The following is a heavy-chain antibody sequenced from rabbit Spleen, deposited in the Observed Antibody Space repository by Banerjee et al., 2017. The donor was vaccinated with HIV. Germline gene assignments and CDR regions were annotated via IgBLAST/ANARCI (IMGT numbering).Heavy chain of an antibody. Sequence: EQLEESGGGLVKPEGSLTLTCKASGVSLNDKDVMCWVRQAPGKGLEWIACIYVGSGGGTKYASWAKGRFTISRTSSTTATLQMTSLTAADTATYFCARDLASVVGWNFGWWGPGTLVTVS. D-gene: IGHD3-1*01. V-gene: IGHV1S45*01. J-gene: IGHJ4*01. CDR1: GVSLNDKDV. CDR3: ARDLASVVGWNFGW. CDR2: IYVGSGGGT.